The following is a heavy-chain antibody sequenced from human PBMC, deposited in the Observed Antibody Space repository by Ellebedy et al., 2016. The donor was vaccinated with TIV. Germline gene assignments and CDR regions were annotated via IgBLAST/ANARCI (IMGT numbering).Heavy chain of an antibody. CDR3: ARRRQGSGITDF. J-gene: IGHJ4*02. CDR1: GYSFTDYD. Sequence: AASVKVSCKASGYSFTDYDINWVRQATGQGLEWMGWTNPNSGNTAHARAFQGRVPVTRDLSISTVYMELSSLTSEDTAVYYCARRRQGSGITDFWGQGTMVTVSS. D-gene: IGHD3-10*01. V-gene: IGHV1-8*02. CDR2: TNPNSGNT.